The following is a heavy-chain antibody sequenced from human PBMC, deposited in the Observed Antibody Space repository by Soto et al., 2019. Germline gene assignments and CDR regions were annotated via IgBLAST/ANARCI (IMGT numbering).Heavy chain of an antibody. CDR2: IYYSGST. D-gene: IGHD3-10*01. Sequence: SETLSLTCTVSGGSISSGDYYWSWIRQPPGKGLEWIGYIYYSGSTYYNPSLKSRVTISVDTSKNQFSLKLSSVTAADTAVYYCARDPTYYYGSGSYYNSYYGMDVWGQGTTVTVSS. CDR1: GGSISSGDYY. J-gene: IGHJ6*02. CDR3: ARDPTYYYGSGSYYNSYYGMDV. V-gene: IGHV4-30-4*01.